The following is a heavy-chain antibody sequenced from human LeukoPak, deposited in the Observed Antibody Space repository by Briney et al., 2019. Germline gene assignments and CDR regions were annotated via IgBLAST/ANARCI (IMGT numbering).Heavy chain of an antibody. V-gene: IGHV3-48*02. J-gene: IGHJ3*02. CDR1: GFTFSSYS. CDR3: ARDLTTGYSSGWYGDDAFDI. D-gene: IGHD6-19*01. CDR2: ISSSSSTI. Sequence: GGSLRLSCAASGFTFSSYSMNWVRQAPGKGLEWVSYISSSSSTIYYADSVKGRFTISRDNAKNSLYLQMNSLRDEDTAVYYCARDLTTGYSSGWYGDDAFDIWGQGTMVTVSS.